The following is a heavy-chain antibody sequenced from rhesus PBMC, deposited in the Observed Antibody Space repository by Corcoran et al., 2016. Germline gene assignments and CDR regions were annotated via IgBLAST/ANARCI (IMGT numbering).Heavy chain of an antibody. CDR2: VDPVYGEI. CDR1: GYTFTDLS. V-gene: IGHV1-156D*01. J-gene: IGHJ4*01. Sequence: EVQLVQSGAEVKKPGASVKVSCKVSGYTFTDLSMHWVRQATGKGLEWMGGVDPVYGEIIHAEKFQDKVTMTEDTSTDTAYMELSSLRSEDTAVYYCASSYSGYPDFDYWGQGVLVTVSS. D-gene: IGHD5-24*01. CDR3: ASSYSGYPDFDY.